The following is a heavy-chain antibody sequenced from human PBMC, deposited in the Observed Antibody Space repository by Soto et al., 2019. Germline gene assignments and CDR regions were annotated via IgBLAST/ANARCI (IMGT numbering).Heavy chain of an antibody. D-gene: IGHD3-10*01. Sequence: ASVKVSCKASGYTFTSYGISWVRQAPGQGLEWMGWISAYNGNTNYAQKLQGRVTMTTDTSTSTAYMELRSLRSDDTAVYYCARGIRMVRGVIRWFDPWGQGTLVTVSS. CDR2: ISAYNGNT. V-gene: IGHV1-18*01. CDR3: ARGIRMVRGVIRWFDP. CDR1: GYTFTSYG. J-gene: IGHJ5*02.